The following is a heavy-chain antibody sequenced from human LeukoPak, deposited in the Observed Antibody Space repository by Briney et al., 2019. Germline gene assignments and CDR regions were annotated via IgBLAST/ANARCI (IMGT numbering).Heavy chain of an antibody. CDR1: GFTFDDYA. Sequence: PGGSLRLSCAASGFTFDDYAMHWVRQAPGKGLEWVSGISWNSGSIGYADSVKGRFTISRDNAKNSLYLQMNSLRAEDTALYYCAKSPTAAAVLFDYWGQGTLVTVSS. CDR3: AKSPTAAAVLFDY. CDR2: ISWNSGSI. D-gene: IGHD6-13*01. J-gene: IGHJ4*02. V-gene: IGHV3-9*01.